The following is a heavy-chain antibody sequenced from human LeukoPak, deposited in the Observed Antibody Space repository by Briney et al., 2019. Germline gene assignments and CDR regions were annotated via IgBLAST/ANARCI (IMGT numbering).Heavy chain of an antibody. CDR1: GGTFSSYA. CDR2: IIPIFGTA. J-gene: IGHJ3*02. Sequence: SVKVSCKASGGTFSSYAISWVRQAPGQGLEWMGGIIPIFGTANYAQKFQGRVTITADESTSTAYMELSSLRSEDTAVYYCARYIVVVPAAHEKGAFDIWGQGTMVTVSS. V-gene: IGHV1-69*13. CDR3: ARYIVVVPAAHEKGAFDI. D-gene: IGHD2-2*01.